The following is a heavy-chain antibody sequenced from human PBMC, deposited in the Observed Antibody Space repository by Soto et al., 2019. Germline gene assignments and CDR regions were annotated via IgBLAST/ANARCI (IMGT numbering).Heavy chain of an antibody. CDR1: GGSISSSSYY. CDR2: IYYSGST. V-gene: IGHV4-39*01. D-gene: IGHD3-22*01. CDR3: ARHKHYDSSGYYINWFDP. Sequence: PSETLSLTYTVSGGSISSSSYYWGWIRQPPGKGLEWIGSIYYSGSTYYNPSLKSRVTISVDTSKNQFSLKLSSVTAADTAVYYCARHKHYDSSGYYINWFDPWGQGTLVTVSS. J-gene: IGHJ5*02.